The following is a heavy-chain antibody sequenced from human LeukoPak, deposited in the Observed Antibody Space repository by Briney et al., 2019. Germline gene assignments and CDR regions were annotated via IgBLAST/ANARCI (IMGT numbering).Heavy chain of an antibody. J-gene: IGHJ4*02. CDR1: GYTFTGYY. CDR2: INPNSGGT. Sequence: ASVKVSCKASGYTFTGYYMHWVRQAPGQGLEWMGWINPNSGGTNYAQKIQCRVSMTRDTSISTAYMELSRLRSDDTAVYYCARDIVATFATYYFDYWGQGTLVTVSS. D-gene: IGHD5-12*01. CDR3: ARDIVATFATYYFDY. V-gene: IGHV1-2*02.